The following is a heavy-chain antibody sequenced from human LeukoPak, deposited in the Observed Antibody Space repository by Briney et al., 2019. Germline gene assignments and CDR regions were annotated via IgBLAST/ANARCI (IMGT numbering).Heavy chain of an antibody. Sequence: GESLKISCKGSGYSFTSYWIGWVRQMPGKGLEWMGIIYPGDSDTKYSPSFQGQVTISVDKSIRTAYLQWSSLKASDTAMYYCASQSSPDYYYHGMDVWGQGTTVTVSS. CDR1: GYSFTSYW. J-gene: IGHJ6*02. V-gene: IGHV5-51*01. D-gene: IGHD2-15*01. CDR2: IYPGDSDT. CDR3: ASQSSPDYYYHGMDV.